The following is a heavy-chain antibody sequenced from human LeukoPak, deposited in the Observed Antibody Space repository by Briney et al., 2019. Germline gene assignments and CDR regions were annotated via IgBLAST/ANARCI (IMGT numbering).Heavy chain of an antibody. CDR1: GYTFTSYG. D-gene: IGHD4/OR15-4a*01. CDR2: ISAYDGNT. V-gene: IGHV1-18*01. J-gene: IGHJ4*02. Sequence: GASVKVSCKSSGYTFTSYGFSWVRQAPGQGLEWMGWISAYDGNTNYAQKLQGRVTMTTDTSTSTVYMELTSLRSDDTAVYYCARMGDYHLVSFFDYWGQGTPVTVSS. CDR3: ARMGDYHLVSFFDY.